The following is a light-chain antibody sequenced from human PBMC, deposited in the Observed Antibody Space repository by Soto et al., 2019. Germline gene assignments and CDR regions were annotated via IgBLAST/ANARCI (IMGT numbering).Light chain of an antibody. CDR3: GAWDRSLNGYV. V-gene: IGLV1-51*01. Sequence: QSVLTQPPSVSAAPGQKVTISCSGNNSNIGRSYLSWYQQLPGTAPKLLIYANNKRPSGTPHRFSGSKSGTSATLDITGLQTGDEADYFCGAWDRSLNGYVFGTGTKLTVL. CDR1: NSNIGRSY. J-gene: IGLJ1*01. CDR2: ANN.